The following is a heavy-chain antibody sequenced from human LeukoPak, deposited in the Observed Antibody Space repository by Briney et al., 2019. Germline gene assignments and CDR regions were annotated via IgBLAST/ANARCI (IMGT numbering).Heavy chain of an antibody. D-gene: IGHD7-27*01. CDR1: GFTFSSYA. J-gene: IGHJ6*02. V-gene: IGHV3-23*01. CDR3: AKVPGHYYYYGMDV. Sequence: PGGSLRLSCAASGFTFSSYAMSWVRQAPGKGLEWVSAISGSGGSTYYADSVKGRFTISRDNSKNTLYLQMNSLRAEDTAVYYCAKVPGHYYYYGMDVWGQGTTVTVSS. CDR2: ISGSGGST.